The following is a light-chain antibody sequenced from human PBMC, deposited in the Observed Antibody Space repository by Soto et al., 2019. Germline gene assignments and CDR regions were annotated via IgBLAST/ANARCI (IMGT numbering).Light chain of an antibody. J-gene: IGKJ4*01. CDR2: YAS. Sequence: DIVLTQSPATLSLSPGERATLSCRASQSVRSFLIWYQQKPGQAPRVLIDYASNRATGIPARVSDSGSDTDFTLNISSLEHEDSAVYYCQQRSDWPLTFGGGTKVEIK. CDR3: QQRSDWPLT. CDR1: QSVRSF. V-gene: IGKV3-11*01.